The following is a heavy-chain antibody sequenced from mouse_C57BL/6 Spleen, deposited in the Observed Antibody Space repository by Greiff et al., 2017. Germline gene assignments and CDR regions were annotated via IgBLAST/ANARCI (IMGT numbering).Heavy chain of an antibody. Sequence: QVQLQQSGAELVRPGASVKLSCKASGYTFTDYYINWVKQRPGQGLEWIARIYPGSGNTYYNEKFKGKATLTAEKSSSTAYMQLSSLTSEDSAVXFCARGSSGPWFAYWGQGTLVTVSA. V-gene: IGHV1-76*01. J-gene: IGHJ3*01. CDR1: GYTFTDYY. CDR2: IYPGSGNT. CDR3: ARGSSGPWFAY. D-gene: IGHD3-2*02.